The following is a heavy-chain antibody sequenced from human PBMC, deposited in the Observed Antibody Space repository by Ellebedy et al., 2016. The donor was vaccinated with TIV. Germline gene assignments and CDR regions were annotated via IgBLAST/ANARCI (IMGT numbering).Heavy chain of an antibody. V-gene: IGHV3-66*01. Sequence: GESLKISCAASLFTVSSNYMSWVRQAPGKGLEWVSVIHTGGTTYYADSVKGRFTISRDTSKNTLYLQMNSLRAEDTAMYYCASETFNDVDLKVWGVFDFWGQGTMVTVSS. CDR3: ASETFNDVDLKVWGVFDF. D-gene: IGHD1-1*01. J-gene: IGHJ3*01. CDR1: LFTVSSNY. CDR2: IHTGGTT.